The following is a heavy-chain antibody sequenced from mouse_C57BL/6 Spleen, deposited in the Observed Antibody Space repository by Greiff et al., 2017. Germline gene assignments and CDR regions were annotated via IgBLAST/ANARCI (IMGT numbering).Heavy chain of an antibody. V-gene: IGHV5-6*01. CDR1: GFTFSSYG. Sequence: EVQLVESGGDLVKPGGSLKLSCAASGFTFSSYGMSWVRQTPDKRLEWVATISSGGSYTYYPDSVKGRFTISRDNAKNTLYLQMSSLKSKDTAMYYCARQDYDYFDYWGQGTTLTVSS. CDR2: ISSGGSYT. D-gene: IGHD2-4*01. J-gene: IGHJ2*01. CDR3: ARQDYDYFDY.